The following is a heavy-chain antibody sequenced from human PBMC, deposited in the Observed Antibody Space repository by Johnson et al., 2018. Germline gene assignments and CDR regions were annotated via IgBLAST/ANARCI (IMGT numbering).Heavy chain of an antibody. CDR1: GFTFSSYA. CDR3: ARDGRRRITYSYDTSKYYYYMDV. V-gene: IGHV3-30-3*01. CDR2: ISYDGNNK. Sequence: VQLVETGGGVVQPGRSLRLSCAASGFTFSSYALHWVRQAPGKGLEWVAFISYDGNNKHYADSVKGRFTISRDNSKNTLYLQMNSLRPEDTAVYYCARDGRRRITYSYDTSKYYYYMDVWGKGTTVTVSS. J-gene: IGHJ6*03. D-gene: IGHD3-22*01.